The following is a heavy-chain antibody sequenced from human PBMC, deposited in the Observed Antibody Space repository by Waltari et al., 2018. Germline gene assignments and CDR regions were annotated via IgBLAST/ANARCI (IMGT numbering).Heavy chain of an antibody. CDR2: IYYSGGT. D-gene: IGHD3-22*01. CDR3: ARQRYYYDESGYYHHFDH. Sequence: QVQLQESGPGLVKPAETLSLTCTVSGGSISNYFWIWTRWPPGKGLEWIGYIYYSGGTSYTPSLKSRVTISVDTSKNQVSLNLSSVTAADTAVYYCARQRYYYDESGYYHHFDHWGPGSLVTVSS. V-gene: IGHV4-59*08. CDR1: GGSISNYF. J-gene: IGHJ4*02.